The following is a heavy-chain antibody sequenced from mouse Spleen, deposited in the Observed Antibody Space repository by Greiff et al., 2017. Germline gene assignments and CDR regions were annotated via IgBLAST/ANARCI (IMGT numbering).Heavy chain of an antibody. V-gene: IGHV1-18*01. CDR1: GYTFTDYN. D-gene: IGHD1-1*01. CDR3: ATSYYGWFAY. J-gene: IGHJ3*01. Sequence: VQLKESGPELVKPGASVKIPCKASGYTFTDYNMDWVKQSHGKSLEWIGDINPNNGGTIYNQKFKDKATLTVDKSSSTAYMELRSLTSEDTAVYYCATSYYGWFAYWGQGTLVTVSA. CDR2: INPNNGGT.